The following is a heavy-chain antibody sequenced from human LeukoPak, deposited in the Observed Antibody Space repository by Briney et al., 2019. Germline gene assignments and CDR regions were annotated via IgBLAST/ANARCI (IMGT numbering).Heavy chain of an antibody. V-gene: IGHV4-34*01. D-gene: IGHD5-18*01. Sequence: SETLSLTCVVYGGSFSSYYWSWIRQPPGKGLEWIGEINHSGSTNYNPSLKSRVTISVDTSKNQFSLKLSSVTAADTAVSYCARGLPAMGKPTWFYWGQGTLVSVSS. J-gene: IGHJ4*02. CDR1: GGSFSSYY. CDR2: INHSGST. CDR3: ARGLPAMGKPTWFY.